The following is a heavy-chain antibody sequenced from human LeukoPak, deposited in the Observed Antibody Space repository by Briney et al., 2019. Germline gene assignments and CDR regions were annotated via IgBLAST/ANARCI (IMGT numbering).Heavy chain of an antibody. Sequence: NRGESLKISCKGSGYSFTSYWIGWVGQMPGKGLEWMGIIYPGDSDTRYSPSFQGQVTISADKSISTAYLQWSSLKASDTAMYYCARLKSYGDYESYGMDVWGQGTPVTVSS. CDR2: IYPGDSDT. CDR3: ARLKSYGDYESYGMDV. CDR1: GYSFTSYW. D-gene: IGHD4-17*01. V-gene: IGHV5-51*01. J-gene: IGHJ6*02.